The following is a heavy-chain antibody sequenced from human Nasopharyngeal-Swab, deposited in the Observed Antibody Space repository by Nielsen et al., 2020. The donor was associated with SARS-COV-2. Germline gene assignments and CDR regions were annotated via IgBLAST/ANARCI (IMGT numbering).Heavy chain of an antibody. CDR2: IWYDGSNK. CDR1: GFTFSSYG. J-gene: IGHJ4*02. D-gene: IGHD3-22*01. V-gene: IGHV3-33*01. Sequence: GGSLRLSCAAPGFTFSSYGMHWVRQAPGKGLEWVAVIWYDGSNKYYADSVKGRFTISRDNSKNTLYLQMNSLRAEDTAVYYCARDRRRPGVDSSGYYASIGYWGQGTLVTVSS. CDR3: ARDRRRPGVDSSGYYASIGY.